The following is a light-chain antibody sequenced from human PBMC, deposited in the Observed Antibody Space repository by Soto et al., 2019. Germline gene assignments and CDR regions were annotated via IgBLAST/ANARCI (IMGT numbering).Light chain of an antibody. CDR1: LSLVNSDGNSY. CDR2: KAS. J-gene: IGKJ2*01. Sequence: DVAMTQSPLSLSVTLGQPASISCTSSLSLVNSDGNSYLNWFHQRPGQSPRRLLYKASNRDSGVPDRFNGSGAGTDFAPKISRVEAEDGGIYFCMQGRYLPKFGQGTRPEIK. CDR3: MQGRYLPK. V-gene: IGKV2-30*01.